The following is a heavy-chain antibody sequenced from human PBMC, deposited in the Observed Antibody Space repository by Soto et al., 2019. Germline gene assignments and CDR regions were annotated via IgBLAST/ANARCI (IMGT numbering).Heavy chain of an antibody. Sequence: SETLSLTCAVSGGSIISGGYSWSWIRQPPGKGLEWIGYIYHSGSTYYNPSLKSRVTISVDRSKNQFSLKLSSVTAADTAVYYCARLMWDSSGYYCYFDYWGQGTLVTVSS. J-gene: IGHJ4*02. CDR2: IYHSGST. CDR1: GGSIISGGYS. CDR3: ARLMWDSSGYYCYFDY. D-gene: IGHD3-22*01. V-gene: IGHV4-30-2*01.